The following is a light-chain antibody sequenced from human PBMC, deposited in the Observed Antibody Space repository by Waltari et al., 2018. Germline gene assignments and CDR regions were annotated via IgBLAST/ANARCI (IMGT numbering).Light chain of an antibody. V-gene: IGKV1-27*01. Sequence: DIQMTQSPSSLSASVGDRVTITCRASQDINNYLGWYQQKPGKVPKVLIYGSSTLQSGVPSLFSGSGAGTDFTLTITSLQPEDVATYYCQKYNSAPLTFGPGTKVDIK. J-gene: IGKJ3*01. CDR1: QDINNY. CDR2: GSS. CDR3: QKYNSAPLT.